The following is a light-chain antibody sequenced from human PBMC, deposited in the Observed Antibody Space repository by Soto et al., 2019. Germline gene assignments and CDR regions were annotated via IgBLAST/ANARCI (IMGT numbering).Light chain of an antibody. CDR1: SGHRSYI. J-gene: IGLJ2*01. CDR3: ETWDNNSVL. CDR2: VEHSGNY. Sequence: QSVLTQSSSASASLGSSVKLTCTLSSGHRSYIIAWHQQQPGKAPRYLMKVEHSGNYNKGSGVPDRFSGSSSGADRYLTISNLQSEDEADYYCETWDNNSVLFGGGTKLTVL. V-gene: IGLV4-60*03.